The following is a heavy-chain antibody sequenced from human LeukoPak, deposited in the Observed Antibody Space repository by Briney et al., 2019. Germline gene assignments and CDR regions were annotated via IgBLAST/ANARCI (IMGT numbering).Heavy chain of an antibody. CDR3: ARVYHDGSGATN. D-gene: IGHD6-19*01. J-gene: IGHJ4*02. CDR1: GGSISSYY. V-gene: IGHV4-4*07. Sequence: SETLSLTCTVSGGSISSYYWSWIRQPVGKGLEWIGRIYTGGSTNYNPSLKSRVTMSVDTSKNQFSLKLSSVTAADTAVYYCARVYHDGSGATNWGQGTLVTVSS. CDR2: IYTGGST.